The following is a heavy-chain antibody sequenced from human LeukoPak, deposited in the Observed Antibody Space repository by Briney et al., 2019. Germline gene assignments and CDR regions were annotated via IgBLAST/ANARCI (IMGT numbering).Heavy chain of an antibody. J-gene: IGHJ4*02. CDR3: ARGVQLERRFDY. CDR1: GYTFTGYY. V-gene: IGHV1-2*04. D-gene: IGHD1-1*01. CDR2: INPNSGGT. Sequence: ASVKVSCKASGYTFTGYYMHWVRQAPGQGLEWMGWINPNSGGTNYAQKFQGWVTMTRDTSISTAYMELRRLRSDDTAVYYCARGVQLERRFDYWGQGTLVTVSS.